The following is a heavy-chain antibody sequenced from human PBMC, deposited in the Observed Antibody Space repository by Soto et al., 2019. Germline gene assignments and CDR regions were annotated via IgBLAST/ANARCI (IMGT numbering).Heavy chain of an antibody. V-gene: IGHV1-24*01. CDR3: ATRDAPAGSYYYYYGMVV. CDR2: FDPEGGET. J-gene: IGHJ6*02. D-gene: IGHD6-13*01. CDR1: GYTLTELS. Sequence: ASVKVSCKVSGYTLTELSMHWARQAPGKGLEWMGCFDPEGGETIYAQKFQGRVSISRDTSASTAYMDLSSLRSEDTALYYCATRDAPAGSYYYYYGMVVWGQGTTVTVSS.